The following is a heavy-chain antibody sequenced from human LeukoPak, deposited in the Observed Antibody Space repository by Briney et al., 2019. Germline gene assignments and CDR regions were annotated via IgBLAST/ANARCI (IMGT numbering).Heavy chain of an antibody. Sequence: GGSLRLSCAASGFTFSNYWMSWVRQAPGKGLEWVASVKQDESEKYYVDSVKGRFTISRDKAKNSLYLQMNSLRAEDTAVYYCAKSDAFDIWGQGTMVTVSS. CDR3: AKSDAFDI. V-gene: IGHV3-7*01. CDR1: GFTFSNYW. J-gene: IGHJ3*02. CDR2: VKQDESEK.